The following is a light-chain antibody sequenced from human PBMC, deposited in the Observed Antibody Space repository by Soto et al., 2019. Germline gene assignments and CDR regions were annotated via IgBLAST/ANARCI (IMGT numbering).Light chain of an antibody. J-gene: IGKJ3*01. CDR3: QQINSFPRT. Sequence: IQLTQSPSSLSASVGDRVTITCRASQGISSYLAWYQQKPGKAPKLLIYAASTLQSGVTSRFSGSGSGTDFALTISSLQPEDFATYYCQQINSFPRTFGPGTKVDFK. CDR2: AAS. V-gene: IGKV1-9*01. CDR1: QGISSY.